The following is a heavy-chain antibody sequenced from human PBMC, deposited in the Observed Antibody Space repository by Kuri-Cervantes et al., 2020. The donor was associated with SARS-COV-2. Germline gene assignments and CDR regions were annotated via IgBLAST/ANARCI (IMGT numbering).Heavy chain of an antibody. Sequence: PETLSLTCTVSGGSISSYYWSWIRQPAGKGLEWIGRIYTSGSTNYNPSLKSRVTMSVDTSKNQFSLKLSSVTAADTAVYYCARDADSSGSLDYWGQGTLVTVSS. J-gene: IGHJ4*02. CDR3: ARDADSSGSLDY. V-gene: IGHV4-4*07. CDR1: GGSISSYY. CDR2: IYTSGST. D-gene: IGHD3-22*01.